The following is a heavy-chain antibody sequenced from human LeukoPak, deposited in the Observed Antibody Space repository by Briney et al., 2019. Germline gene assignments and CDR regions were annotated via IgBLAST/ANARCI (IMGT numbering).Heavy chain of an antibody. CDR1: GFTFSSYG. V-gene: IGHV3-23*01. Sequence: PGGSLRLSCAASGFTFSSYGMSWVRQAPGKGLEWVSAISGSGGSTYYADSVKGRFTISRDNSKNTLYLQMNSLRAEDTAVYYCATYPPRRYCSSTSCYRYYYYYMDVWGKGTTVTISS. D-gene: IGHD2-2*01. CDR2: ISGSGGST. CDR3: ATYPPRRYCSSTSCYRYYYYYMDV. J-gene: IGHJ6*03.